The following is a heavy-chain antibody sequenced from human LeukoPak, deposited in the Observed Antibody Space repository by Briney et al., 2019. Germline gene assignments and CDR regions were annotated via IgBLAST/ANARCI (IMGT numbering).Heavy chain of an antibody. V-gene: IGHV1-2*02. Sequence: GASVKVSCKASGYTFTGYYMHWVRQAPGQGLEWMGWINPNSGGTNYAQKFQGRVTMTRDTSISTAYMVLSRLRTDDTAVYYCARGLAYCGGDCYYDYWGQGTLVTVSS. J-gene: IGHJ4*02. D-gene: IGHD2-21*01. CDR2: INPNSGGT. CDR1: GYTFTGYY. CDR3: ARGLAYCGGDCYYDY.